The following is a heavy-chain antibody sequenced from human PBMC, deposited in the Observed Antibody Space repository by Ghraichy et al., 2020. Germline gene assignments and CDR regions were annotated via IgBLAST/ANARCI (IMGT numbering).Heavy chain of an antibody. V-gene: IGHV3-72*01. CDR2: IKNKFNGYTT. CDR1: GYTFSDHY. J-gene: IGHJ6*02. Sequence: GGSLRLSCAAAGYTFSDHYMDWVRQAPGTGLEWVARIKNKFNGYTTEYAASVQGRFTISRDDSQNSLYLQMNSLKTEDTAVYYCASAAYSHGLDVWGQGTTVTVSS. CDR3: ASAAYSHGLDV. D-gene: IGHD2-21*01.